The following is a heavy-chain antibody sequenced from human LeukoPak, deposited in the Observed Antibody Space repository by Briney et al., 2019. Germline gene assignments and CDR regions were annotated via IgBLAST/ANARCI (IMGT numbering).Heavy chain of an antibody. V-gene: IGHV3-30-3*01. CDR1: GFTFSSYA. D-gene: IGHD3-9*01. J-gene: IGHJ4*02. Sequence: GGSLRLSCAAPGFTFSSYAMHWVRQAPGKGLEWVAVISYDGSNKYYADSVKGRFTISRDNSKNTLYLQMNSLRAEDTAVYYCARDLRYFDWVDYWGQGTLVTVSS. CDR2: ISYDGSNK. CDR3: ARDLRYFDWVDY.